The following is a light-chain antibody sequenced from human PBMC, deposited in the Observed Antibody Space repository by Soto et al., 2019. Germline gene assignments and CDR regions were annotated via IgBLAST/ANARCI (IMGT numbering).Light chain of an antibody. CDR2: KVS. J-gene: IGKJ4*01. Sequence: DVVMTQSPLSLPVTLGRPASISCRSSQSLVYSDGNTYLNWFQQRPGQSPRRLIYKVSNRDSGVPDRFSGSGSGTDFTLTISSLQPEDFATYYCQQLNSYPLTFGGGTKVDIK. V-gene: IGKV2-30*01. CDR1: QSLVYSDGNTY. CDR3: QQLNSYPLT.